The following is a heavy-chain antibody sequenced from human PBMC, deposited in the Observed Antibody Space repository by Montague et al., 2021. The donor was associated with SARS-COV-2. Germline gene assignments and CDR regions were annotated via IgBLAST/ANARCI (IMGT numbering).Heavy chain of an antibody. CDR2: VHHSGNS. J-gene: IGHJ4*02. CDR1: GGSVSSAGYS. CDR3: ASYRYYGFSF. D-gene: IGHD3-3*01. V-gene: IGHV4-30-2*01. Sequence: TLSLTCGVSGGSVSSAGYSWYWIREPPGKGLEWIGHVHHSGNSYYNPSLKSRVTISRDGPKNQFSLKVTFVPAAATAVFDCASYRYYGFSFWAQGALV.